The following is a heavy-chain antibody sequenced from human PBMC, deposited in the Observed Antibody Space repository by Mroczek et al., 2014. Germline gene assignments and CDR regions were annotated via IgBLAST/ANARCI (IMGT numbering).Heavy chain of an antibody. V-gene: IGHV3-30-3*01. CDR3: ARYVWYSSYPHSYSGLDY. CDR2: ISSYSGST. J-gene: IGHJ4*01. CDR1: GFNIYSSY. Sequence: ESGGGLVQPGGSLRLSCAASGFNIYSSYMHWVRQAPGKGLEWVASISSYSGSTYYADSVKGRFTISADTSKNTAYLQMNSLRAEDTAVYYCARYVWYSSYPHSYSGLDYWGQGTLVTASS. D-gene: IGHD3-16*01.